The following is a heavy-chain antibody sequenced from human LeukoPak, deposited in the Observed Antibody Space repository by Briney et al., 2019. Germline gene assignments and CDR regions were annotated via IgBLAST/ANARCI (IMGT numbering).Heavy chain of an antibody. CDR1: GYRFASHW. V-gene: IGHV5-51*01. J-gene: IGHJ1*01. D-gene: IGHD3-10*01. CDR3: ATYAGSSSKYFQH. Sequence: GESLKISFKGSGYRFASHWIGWVRQMPGKGLEWMGIIFPGDSDTRYSPSFQGQVTISADKSISTAYLHWSSLKASDTAIYYCATYAGSSSKYFQHWGQGTLVTVSS. CDR2: IFPGDSDT.